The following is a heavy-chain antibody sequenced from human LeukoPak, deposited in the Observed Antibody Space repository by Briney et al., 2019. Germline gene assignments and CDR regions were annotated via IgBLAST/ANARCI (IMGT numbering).Heavy chain of an antibody. V-gene: IGHV3-21*01. Sequence: PGGSLRLSCAASGFTFSSYSMNWVRQAPGKGLEWVSSISSSSSYIYYADSVKGRFTISRDNAKNSLYLQMNSLRAEDTAVYYCAREGYGGNEGYFDYWGQGTLVTVSS. J-gene: IGHJ4*02. D-gene: IGHD4-23*01. CDR2: ISSSSSYI. CDR3: AREGYGGNEGYFDY. CDR1: GFTFSSYS.